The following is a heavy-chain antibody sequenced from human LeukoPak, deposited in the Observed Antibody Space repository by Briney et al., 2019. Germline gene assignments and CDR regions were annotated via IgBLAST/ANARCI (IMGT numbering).Heavy chain of an antibody. J-gene: IGHJ6*02. CDR3: ARVVVGCSSTSCYAGTSYYYYYGMDV. CDR2: ISSSSSYI. V-gene: IGHV3-21*01. CDR1: GFTFSSYS. D-gene: IGHD2-2*01. Sequence: GGSLRLSCAASGFTFSSYSMNWVRQAPGKGLEWVSSISSSSSYIYYADSVKGRSTISRDNAKNSLYLQMNSLRAEDTAVYYCARVVVGCSSTSCYAGTSYYYYYGMDVWGQGTTVTVSS.